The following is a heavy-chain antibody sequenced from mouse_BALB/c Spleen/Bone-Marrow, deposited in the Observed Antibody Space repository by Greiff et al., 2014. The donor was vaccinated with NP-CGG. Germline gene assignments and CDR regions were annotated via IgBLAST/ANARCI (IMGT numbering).Heavy chain of an antibody. D-gene: IGHD2-1*01. CDR2: IDPANGNT. CDR3: ARVYPNAMDY. J-gene: IGHJ4*01. Sequence: VQLQQSGAELVKPGTPVKLSCTASGFNIKDTYMHWVKQRPEQGLEWIGRIDPANGNTKYDPKFQGKATITADTSSNTAYLQLSSLTSEDTAVYYCARVYPNAMDYWGQGTSVTVSS. CDR1: GFNIKDTY. V-gene: IGHV14-3*02.